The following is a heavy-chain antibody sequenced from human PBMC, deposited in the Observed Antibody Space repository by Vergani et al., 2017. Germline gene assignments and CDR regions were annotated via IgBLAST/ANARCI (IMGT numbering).Heavy chain of an antibody. Sequence: QVQLVQSGAEVKKPGASVKISCKTSGYSFSTYGMSWVRQAPGQGLDWMGWISAYNGDTSFAQKLQGRVTMTTDASTRTAYMELRRLTSYDTALYYCARDAAAAGYFDSWGQGPLVTVSS. D-gene: IGHD6-13*01. CDR2: ISAYNGDT. CDR3: ARDAAAAGYFDS. V-gene: IGHV1-18*01. CDR1: GYSFSTYG. J-gene: IGHJ4*02.